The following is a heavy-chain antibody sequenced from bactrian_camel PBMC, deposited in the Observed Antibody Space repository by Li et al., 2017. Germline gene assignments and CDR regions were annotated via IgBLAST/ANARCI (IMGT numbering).Heavy chain of an antibody. CDR2: IDTDGST. Sequence: QLVESGGGSVQAGGSLRLSCAASGHTYTRYSVAWYRQAPGKGRVGVAAIDTDGSTVYVDSVKGRFTISKDNAKNTLYLQMRSLMPEDSAMYYCAVRQTYCAGPYRVLKAYEYTDWGQGTQVTVS. V-gene: IGHV3S55*01. D-gene: IGHD1*01. CDR3: AVRQTYCAGPYRVLKAYEYTD. CDR1: GHTYTRYS. J-gene: IGHJ4*01.